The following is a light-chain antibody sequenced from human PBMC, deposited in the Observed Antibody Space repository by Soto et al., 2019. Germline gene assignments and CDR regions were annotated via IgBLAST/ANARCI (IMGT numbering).Light chain of an antibody. J-gene: IGLJ1*01. CDR1: SSDIGAYDY. CDR2: EVT. V-gene: IGLV2-14*01. CDR3: SSHAGSSAFYV. Sequence: QSALTQPASVSGSPGQSITISCTGTSSDIGAYDYVSWYQQYPGRVPKLLIHEVTNRPSGVSDRFSGSKSGNTASLTISGLQNEDEADYYCSSHAGSSAFYVVGTGTKVTVL.